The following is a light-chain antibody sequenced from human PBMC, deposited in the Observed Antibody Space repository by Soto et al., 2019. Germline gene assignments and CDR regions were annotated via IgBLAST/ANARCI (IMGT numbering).Light chain of an antibody. Sequence: YELTQPPSVSVAPGKTARITCGGNNIGSKSVHWYQQKPGQAPVLVIYYDSDRPSGIPERFSGSNSGNTATLTISRVEAGDEADYYCQVWDSSSDHPFYVFGTGTKLTVL. J-gene: IGLJ1*01. CDR1: NIGSKS. CDR2: YDS. V-gene: IGLV3-21*04. CDR3: QVWDSSSDHPFYV.